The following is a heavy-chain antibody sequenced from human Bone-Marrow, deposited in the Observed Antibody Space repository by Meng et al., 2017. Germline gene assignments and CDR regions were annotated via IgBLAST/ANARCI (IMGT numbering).Heavy chain of an antibody. J-gene: IGHJ4*02. D-gene: IGHD1-26*01. CDR2: INTNSGGT. CDR3: ARLYSGSYLGSGYFDY. V-gene: IGHV1-2*06. Sequence: ASVKVSCKASGYTFTGYYMHWVRQAPGQGLEWMGRINTNSGGTNYAQKFQGRVTMTRDTSISTAYMELSRLRSDDTAVYYCARLYSGSYLGSGYFDYWGQGTLVTVSS. CDR1: GYTFTGYY.